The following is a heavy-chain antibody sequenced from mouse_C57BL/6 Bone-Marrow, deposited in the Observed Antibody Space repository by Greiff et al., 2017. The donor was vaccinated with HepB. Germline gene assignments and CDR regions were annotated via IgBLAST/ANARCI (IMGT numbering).Heavy chain of an antibody. Sequence: VQLQQSGAELVRPGASVKLSCTASGFNIKDDYMHWVKQRPEQGLEWIGWIDPENGDTEYASKFQGKATITADTSSNTAYLQISSLTSEDTAVYYCTTATVVDYYAMDYWGQGTSVTVSS. J-gene: IGHJ4*01. V-gene: IGHV14-4*01. D-gene: IGHD1-1*01. CDR3: TTATVVDYYAMDY. CDR2: IDPENGDT. CDR1: GFNIKDDY.